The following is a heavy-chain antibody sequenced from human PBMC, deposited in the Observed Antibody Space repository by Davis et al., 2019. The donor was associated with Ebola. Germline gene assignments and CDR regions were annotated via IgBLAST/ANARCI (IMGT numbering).Heavy chain of an antibody. Sequence: AASVKVSCKASGYTFIDYYIHWVRQAPGQGLERMGWINPKSGGTKYAQKFQDWVTMTRDTSISTAYVELSGLTSDDTALYSCARAVSPTSDYYMDVWGKGTAVTVSS. J-gene: IGHJ6*03. CDR2: INPKSGGT. V-gene: IGHV1-2*04. CDR1: GYTFIDYY. D-gene: IGHD5/OR15-5a*01. CDR3: ARAVSPTSDYYMDV.